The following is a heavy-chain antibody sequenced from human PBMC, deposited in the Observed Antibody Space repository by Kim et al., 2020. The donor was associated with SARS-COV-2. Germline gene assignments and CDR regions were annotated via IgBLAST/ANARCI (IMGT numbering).Heavy chain of an antibody. CDR3: ARDRAWIGPYSYGMDV. CDR2: IWYDGSNK. CDR1: GFTFSSYG. D-gene: IGHD5-12*01. Sequence: GGSLRLSCAASGFTFSSYGMHWVRQAPGKGLEWVAVIWYDGSNKYYADSVKGRFTISRDNSKNTLYLQMNSLRAEDTAVYYCARDRAWIGPYSYGMDVWGQGTTVTVSS. J-gene: IGHJ6*02. V-gene: IGHV3-33*01.